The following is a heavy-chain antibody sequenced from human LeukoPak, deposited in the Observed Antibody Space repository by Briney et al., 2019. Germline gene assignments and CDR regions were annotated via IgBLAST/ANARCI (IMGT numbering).Heavy chain of an antibody. J-gene: IGHJ4*02. CDR2: VYTSGST. CDR3: ARGVYYFDY. Sequence: SETLSLTCTVSGSSISSGSNYWSWIRQPAGKGLEWIGRVYTSGSTNYNPSLKSRVTISVDTSKNQFSLKLSSVTAADTAVYYCARGVYYFDYWGQGTLVTVSS. CDR1: GSSISSGSNY. V-gene: IGHV4-61*02. D-gene: IGHD5/OR15-5a*01.